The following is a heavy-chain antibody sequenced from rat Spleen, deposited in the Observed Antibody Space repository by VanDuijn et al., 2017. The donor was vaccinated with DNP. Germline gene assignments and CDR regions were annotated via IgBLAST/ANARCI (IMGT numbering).Heavy chain of an antibody. CDR3: ARHNEDYYAMDA. CDR1: GFTFNNYW. D-gene: IGHD1-10*01. Sequence: EVQLVESGGGLVQPGRSLKLSCVASGFTFNNYWMTWIRQVPGKGLEWVASITSSGGSTYYPDSVKGRFTISRDNAKNTLYLQMNSLRSEDTATYYCARHNEDYYAMDAWGQGTSVTVSS. V-gene: IGHV5-31*01. J-gene: IGHJ4*01. CDR2: ITSSGGST.